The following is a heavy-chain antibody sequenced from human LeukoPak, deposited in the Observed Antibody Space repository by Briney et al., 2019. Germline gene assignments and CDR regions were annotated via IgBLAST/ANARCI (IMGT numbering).Heavy chain of an antibody. CDR2: ISYDGSNK. V-gene: IGHV3-30-3*01. Sequence: PGGSLRLSCAASGFTFSSYAMHWVRQAPGKGLEWVAVISYDGSNKYYADSVKGRFTISRDNSKNTLYLQLNSLRAEDTAVYYCARDIREGSGWYDGFSDLSLHRGQGTMVTVSS. J-gene: IGHJ3*01. CDR3: ARDIREGSGWYDGFSDLSLH. D-gene: IGHD6-19*01. CDR1: GFTFSSYA.